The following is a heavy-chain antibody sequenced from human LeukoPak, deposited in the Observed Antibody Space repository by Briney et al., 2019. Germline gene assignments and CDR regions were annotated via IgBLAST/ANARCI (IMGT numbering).Heavy chain of an antibody. CDR3: ARVVDDSSGYYLYY. D-gene: IGHD3-22*01. CDR2: INPNSGGT. J-gene: IGHJ4*02. CDR1: GYTFTGYY. V-gene: IGHV1-2*02. Sequence: ASVKVSCKASGYTFTGYYMHWVRQAPGQGLEWMGWINPNSGGTNYAQKFQGRVTMTRDTSISTAYMELSRLRSDDTAVYYCARVVDDSSGYYLYYWGQGTLVTVSS.